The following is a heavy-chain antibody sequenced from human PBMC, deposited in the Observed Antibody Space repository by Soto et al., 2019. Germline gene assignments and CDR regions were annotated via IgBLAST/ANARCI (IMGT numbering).Heavy chain of an antibody. D-gene: IGHD3-10*01. V-gene: IGHV3-11*01. CDR2: ISGSGSDI. Sequence: GGSLRLSCAASGFTFSDHYMTWIRQAPGKGLEWISYISGSGSDIYQADSVKGRFTVSRDNAKNSLYLQMSSLRAEGTAVYYCAGDPYYYASDYWGQGTLVTVSS. CDR3: AGDPYYYASDY. CDR1: GFTFSDHY. J-gene: IGHJ4*02.